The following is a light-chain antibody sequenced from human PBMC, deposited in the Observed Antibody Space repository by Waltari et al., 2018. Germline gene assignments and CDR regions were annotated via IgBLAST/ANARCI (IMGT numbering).Light chain of an antibody. V-gene: IGKV3D-15*01. CDR1: QSVGTN. CDR3: QQYNDWPRT. J-gene: IGKJ1*01. Sequence: EIVLTQSPATLSVSPGDRVTLSCRASQSVGTNLAWYQHSPGRAPRLLVYRAYTRASYIPARFSASGSGTEFTLSISTLQSEDSAVFYCQQYNDWPRTFGQGTKVEIK. CDR2: RAY.